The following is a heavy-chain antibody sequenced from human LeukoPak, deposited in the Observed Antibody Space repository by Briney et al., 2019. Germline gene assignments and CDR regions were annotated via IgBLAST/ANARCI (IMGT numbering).Heavy chain of an antibody. V-gene: IGHV4-59*01. Sequence: PSETLSLTCTVSGGSISSYYWSWIRQPPGKGLEWIGYIYYSGSTNYNPSLKSRVTISVDTSKNQFSLKLSSVTAAVTAVYYCASGPVLLLDYWGQGTLVTVSS. CDR1: GGSISSYY. D-gene: IGHD3-10*01. J-gene: IGHJ4*02. CDR3: ASGPVLLLDY. CDR2: IYYSGST.